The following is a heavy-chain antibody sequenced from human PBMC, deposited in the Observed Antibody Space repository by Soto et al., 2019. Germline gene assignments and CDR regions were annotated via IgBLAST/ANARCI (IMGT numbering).Heavy chain of an antibody. Sequence: GGSLRLSCAASGFTFSSYGMHWVRQAPGKGLEWVAVIWYDGSNKYYADSVKGRFTISRDNSKNTLYLQMNSLRAEDTAVYYCARDSAAGYYGMDVWGQGTMVTVSS. CDR3: ARDSAAGYYGMDV. D-gene: IGHD6-13*01. CDR1: GFTFSSYG. J-gene: IGHJ6*02. CDR2: IWYDGSNK. V-gene: IGHV3-33*01.